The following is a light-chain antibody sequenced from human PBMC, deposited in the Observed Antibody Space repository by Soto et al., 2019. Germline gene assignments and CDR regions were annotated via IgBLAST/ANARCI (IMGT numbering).Light chain of an antibody. CDR3: QHRGR. J-gene: IGKJ1*01. CDR2: DAS. Sequence: EVVLTQSPATLSLSPGERDTLSCRAGQNVDMFIAWYQHKPGQAPRLLIYDASNRATGIPARFSGSGYGTDFTLTITSLESEDFAVYYCQHRGRFGQGTKVDIK. V-gene: IGKV3-11*01. CDR1: QNVDMF.